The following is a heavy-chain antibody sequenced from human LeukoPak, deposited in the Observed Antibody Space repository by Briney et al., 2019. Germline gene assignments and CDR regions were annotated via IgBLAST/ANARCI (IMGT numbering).Heavy chain of an antibody. V-gene: IGHV3-15*01. J-gene: IGHJ4*02. CDR1: AFTVNIAW. CDR3: ATEYYGAYNF. Sequence: PGGSLRLSCSAYAFTVNIAWMGWVRQAQGNGLEWGGRIKSKGDGGTTDYAAPVKGRFTISRDDSKNTLYLQMNSLKTEGTAVYFCATEYYGAYNFWGQGTLVTVSS. D-gene: IGHD4-17*01. CDR2: IKSKGDGGTT.